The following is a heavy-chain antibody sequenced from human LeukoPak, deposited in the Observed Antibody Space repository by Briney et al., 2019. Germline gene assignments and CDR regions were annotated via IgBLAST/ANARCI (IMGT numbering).Heavy chain of an antibody. CDR3: ARRADDAFDI. V-gene: IGHV3-33*01. CDR2: IWYDGSNR. J-gene: IGHJ3*02. Sequence: GGSLRLSCAASAFSFSSYGVHWVRQAPGKGLEWVALIWYDGSNRYYADSVKGRFTISRDNSKNTLYLQMNSLRVEDTAVYYCARRADDAFDIWGQGTMVTVSS. CDR1: AFSFSSYG.